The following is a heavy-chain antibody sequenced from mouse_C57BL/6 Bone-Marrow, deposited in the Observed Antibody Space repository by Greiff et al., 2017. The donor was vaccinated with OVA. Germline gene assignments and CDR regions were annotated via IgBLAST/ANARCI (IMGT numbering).Heavy chain of an antibody. V-gene: IGHV5-6*01. Sequence: EVQGVESGGDLVKPGGSLKLSCAASGFTFSGYGMSWVRQTPDKRLEWVATISSGGSYTYYPDSVKGRFTISRDNAKNTLYLQMSSLKSEDTAMYYCAREGGWFAYWGQGTLVTVSA. CDR3: AREGGWFAY. CDR2: ISSGGSYT. J-gene: IGHJ3*01. CDR1: GFTFSGYG.